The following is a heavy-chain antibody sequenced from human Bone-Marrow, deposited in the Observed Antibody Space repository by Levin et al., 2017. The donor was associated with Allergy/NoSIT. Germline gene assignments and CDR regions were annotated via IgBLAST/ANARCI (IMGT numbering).Heavy chain of an antibody. V-gene: IGHV1-69*06. Sequence: GASVKVSCKASGGSVSYVISWVRQAPGQGLEWMGMIIPMFGTADYAQKFQDRVTITADKSTSTAYMEMSSLRTDDTAMYYCASGVGVLAKFDYWGQGTLVTVSS. CDR3: ASGVGVLAKFDY. D-gene: IGHD3-3*01. CDR1: GGSVSYV. J-gene: IGHJ4*02. CDR2: IIPMFGTA.